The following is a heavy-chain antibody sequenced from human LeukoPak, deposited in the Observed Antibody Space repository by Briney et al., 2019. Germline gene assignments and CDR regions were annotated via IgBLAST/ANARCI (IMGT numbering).Heavy chain of an antibody. J-gene: IGHJ6*03. CDR1: GGSISSSSYY. V-gene: IGHV4-39*07. CDR2: IYHSGST. Sequence: SSETLSLTCTVSGGSISSSSYYWGWIRQPPGKGLEWIGSIYHSGSTYYNPSLKSRVTISVDTSKNQFSLKLSSVTAADTAVYYCARAYLGYSSSRQYPYYYYYYYMDVWGKGTTVTISS. D-gene: IGHD6-13*01. CDR3: ARAYLGYSSSRQYPYYYYYYYMDV.